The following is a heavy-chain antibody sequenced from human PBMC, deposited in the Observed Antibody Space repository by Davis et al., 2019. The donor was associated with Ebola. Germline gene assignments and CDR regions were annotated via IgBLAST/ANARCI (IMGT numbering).Heavy chain of an antibody. CDR2: ISSSSSYI. CDR1: GFTFSSYS. J-gene: IGHJ4*02. CDR3: ARDRRWELLKGFDY. V-gene: IGHV3-21*01. Sequence: GSLKISCAASGFTFSSYSMNWVRQAPGKGLEWVSSISSSSSYIYYADSVKGRFTISRDNAKNSLYLQMNSLRAEDTAVYYCARDRRWELLKGFDYWGQGTLVTVSS. D-gene: IGHD1-26*01.